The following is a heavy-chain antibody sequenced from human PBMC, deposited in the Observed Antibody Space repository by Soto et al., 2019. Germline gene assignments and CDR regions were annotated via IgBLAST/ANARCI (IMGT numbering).Heavy chain of an antibody. D-gene: IGHD3-10*01. V-gene: IGHV1-2*04. Sequence: GDSVKVSCKASGYTFTGYYMHWVRQAPGQGLEWMGWINPNSGGTNYAQKFQGWVTMTRDTSISTAYMELSRLRSDDTAVYYCARDFTDYYGSGSPPYGMDVWGQGTTVTVSS. CDR1: GYTFTGYY. J-gene: IGHJ6*02. CDR3: ARDFTDYYGSGSPPYGMDV. CDR2: INPNSGGT.